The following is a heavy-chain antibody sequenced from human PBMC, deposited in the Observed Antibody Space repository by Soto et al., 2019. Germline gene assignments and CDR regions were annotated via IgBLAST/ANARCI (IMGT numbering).Heavy chain of an antibody. D-gene: IGHD6-13*01. V-gene: IGHV4-34*01. CDR3: ARRPYSSTPETN. J-gene: IGHJ4*02. CDR2: INHSGST. CDR1: GGSFSGYY. Sequence: QVQLQQWGAGLLKPSETLSLTCAVYGGSFSGYYWSWIRQPPGKGLEWIGEINHSGSTNYNPSLKSRVTISVDTSKNQFSLKLSSVTAADTAVYYCARRPYSSTPETNWGQGTLVTVSS.